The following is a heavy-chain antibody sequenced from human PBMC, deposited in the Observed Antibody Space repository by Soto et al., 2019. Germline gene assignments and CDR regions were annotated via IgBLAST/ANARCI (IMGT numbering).Heavy chain of an antibody. CDR2: ISGSGGST. CDR3: AKISSSSVYYYYYMDV. CDR1: GFTFSSYA. J-gene: IGHJ6*03. V-gene: IGHV3-23*01. Sequence: GGSLRLSCAASGFTFSSYAMSWVRQAPGKGLEWVSAISGSGGSTYYADSVKGRFTISRDNSKNTLYLQMNSLRAEDTAVYYCAKISSSSVYYYYYMDVWGKGTTVTVSS. D-gene: IGHD6-6*01.